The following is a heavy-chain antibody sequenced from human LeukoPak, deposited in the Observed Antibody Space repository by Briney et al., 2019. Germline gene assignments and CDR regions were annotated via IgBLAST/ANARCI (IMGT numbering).Heavy chain of an antibody. CDR2: IYSGGST. Sequence: GGSLRLSCAASGFTVSSNYMSWVRQAPGKGLEWVSVIYSGGSTYYADSVKGRFTISRDNSKNTLYLQMNSLRAEDTAVYYCARVVGRDGYNRTPALFDIWGQGTMVTVSS. J-gene: IGHJ3*02. CDR3: ARVVGRDGYNRTPALFDI. V-gene: IGHV3-66*01. D-gene: IGHD5-24*01. CDR1: GFTVSSNY.